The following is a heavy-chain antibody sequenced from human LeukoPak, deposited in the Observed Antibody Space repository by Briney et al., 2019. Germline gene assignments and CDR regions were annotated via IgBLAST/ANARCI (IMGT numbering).Heavy chain of an antibody. D-gene: IGHD6-19*01. J-gene: IGHJ4*02. CDR3: AKADTGSSGWYSRAWFFDY. CDR2: ISGSGGST. V-gene: IGHV3-23*01. CDR1: GFTFSSYA. Sequence: GGSLRLSCAASGFTFSSYAMSWVRQAPGKGLEWVSAISGSGGSTYYADSVKGRFTISRDNSKYTLYLQMNSLRAEDTAVYYCAKADTGSSGWYSRAWFFDYWGQGTLVTVSS.